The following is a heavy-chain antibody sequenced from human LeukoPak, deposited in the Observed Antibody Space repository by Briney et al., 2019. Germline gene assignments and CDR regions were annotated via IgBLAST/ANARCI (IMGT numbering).Heavy chain of an antibody. J-gene: IGHJ5*02. D-gene: IGHD2-15*01. CDR1: GGTFSSYA. CDR3: ARDNTCSGGSCYDLNWFDP. CDR2: IIPILGIA. Sequence: SVKVSCKASGGTFSSYAISWARQAPGQGLEWMGRIIPILGIANYAQKFQGRVTITADKSTSTAYMELSSLRSEDTAVYYCARDNTCSGGSCYDLNWFDPWGQGTLVTVSS. V-gene: IGHV1-69*04.